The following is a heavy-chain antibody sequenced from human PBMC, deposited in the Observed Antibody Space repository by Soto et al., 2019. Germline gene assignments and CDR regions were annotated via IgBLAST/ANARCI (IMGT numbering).Heavy chain of an antibody. CDR3: ARGVNDFWSGLLRGGYYYYGMDV. Sequence: QVQLQQWGAGLLKPSETLSLTCAVYGRSFSGYYWSWIRQPPGKGLEWIGEINHSGSTNYNPSLKSRVTISVDTSKNQFSLKLSSVTAADTAVYYCARGVNDFWSGLLRGGYYYYGMDVWGQGTTVTVSS. V-gene: IGHV4-34*01. CDR2: INHSGST. CDR1: GRSFSGYY. J-gene: IGHJ6*02. D-gene: IGHD3-3*01.